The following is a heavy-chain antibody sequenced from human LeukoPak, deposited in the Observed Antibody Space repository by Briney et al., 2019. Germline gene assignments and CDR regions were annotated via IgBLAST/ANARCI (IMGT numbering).Heavy chain of an antibody. D-gene: IGHD3-3*01. V-gene: IGHV1-46*01. J-gene: IGHJ4*02. CDR2: INPSGGST. CDR3: ARARHYDFWSGYENFDY. CDR1: GCTFAVYY. Sequence: ASVKVSCKASGCTFAVYYMHWVRQAPGQGLEWMGIINPSGGSTSYAQKFQGRVTMTRDTSTCTVYMELSSLRSEDTAVYYCARARHYDFWSGYENFDYWGQGTLVTVSS.